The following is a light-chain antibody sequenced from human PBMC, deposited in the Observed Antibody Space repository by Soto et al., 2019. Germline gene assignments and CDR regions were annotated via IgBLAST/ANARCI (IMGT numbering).Light chain of an antibody. J-gene: IGKJ5*01. CDR2: KSS. V-gene: IGKV1-5*03. Sequence: EILMTQSPATLSVSVGDRATITCRASQTISSWLAWYHQKPGKATKLLIYKSSTLESGVPSRFSGSGSGTEYPITISRLSADDVATYCCQQSYGPPLTFGQGTRLEIK. CDR3: QQSYGPPLT. CDR1: QTISSW.